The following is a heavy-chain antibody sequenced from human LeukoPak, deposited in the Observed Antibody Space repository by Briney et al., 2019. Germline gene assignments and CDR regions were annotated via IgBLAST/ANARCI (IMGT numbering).Heavy chain of an antibody. J-gene: IGHJ4*02. D-gene: IGHD6-13*01. CDR1: GFTFSSYW. V-gene: IGHV3-7*03. CDR3: ARDQHSSSWSFDY. Sequence: GGSLRLSCAASGFTFSSYWMSWVHQAPGKGLEWVANIKQDGSEKYYVDSVKGRFTISRDNAKNSLYLQMNSLRAEDTAVYYCARDQHSSSWSFDYWGQGTLVTVSS. CDR2: IKQDGSEK.